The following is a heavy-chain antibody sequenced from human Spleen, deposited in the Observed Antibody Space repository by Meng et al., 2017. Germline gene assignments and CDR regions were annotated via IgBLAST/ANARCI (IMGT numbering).Heavy chain of an antibody. CDR2: MNPNSGNT. J-gene: IGHJ4*02. D-gene: IGHD3-10*01. CDR1: GYPFTSYD. CDR3: ARALIGWYGVDY. V-gene: IGHV1-8*03. Sequence: VQLVQSGEEVKTPWASVKFSCKASGYPFTSYDNNWGRHATGQGLEWMGWMNPNSGNTGYAQKFQGRVTITRNTSISTAYMELSSLRSEDTAVYYCARALIGWYGVDYWGQGTLVTVSS.